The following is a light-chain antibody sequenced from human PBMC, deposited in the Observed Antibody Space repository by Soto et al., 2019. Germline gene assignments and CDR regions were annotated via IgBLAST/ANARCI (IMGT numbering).Light chain of an antibody. CDR3: SSYTSISSWV. V-gene: IGLV2-14*01. Sequence: ALTQPASVSGSPGQSITISCTGSSSDVGGYDYVSWYQQHPGKAPKLMIYEVNNRPSGVSNRFSGSKSGNTASLTISGLQAEDDADYYCSSYTSISSWVFGGGTQLTVL. J-gene: IGLJ3*02. CDR2: EVN. CDR1: SSDVGGYDY.